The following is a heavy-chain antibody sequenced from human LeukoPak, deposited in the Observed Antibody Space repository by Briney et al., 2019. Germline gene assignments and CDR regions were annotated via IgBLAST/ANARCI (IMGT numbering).Heavy chain of an antibody. CDR2: ISGSGGST. D-gene: IGHD3-10*01. CDR3: ANSMVRGVAYYYYGMDV. CDR1: GFTFSSYA. J-gene: IGHJ6*02. Sequence: GGSLRLSCAASGFTFSSYAMGWVRQAPGKGLEWVSAISGSGGSTYYADSVKGRFTISRDNSKNTLYLQMNSLRAEDTAVYYSANSMVRGVAYYYYGMDVWGQGTTVTVS. V-gene: IGHV3-23*01.